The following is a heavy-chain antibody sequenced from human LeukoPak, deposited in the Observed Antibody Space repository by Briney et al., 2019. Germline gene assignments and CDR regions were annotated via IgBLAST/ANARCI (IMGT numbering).Heavy chain of an antibody. CDR3: ARVENTSGWRFDP. J-gene: IGHJ5*02. CDR2: IYYSGST. CDR1: GGSISNYY. D-gene: IGHD6-19*01. Sequence: PSETLFLTCTVSGGSISNYYWSWIRQPPGKGLEWIGYIYYSGSTSYNPSLKSRVTISVDTSKNQFSLKVSSVTAADTALYYCARVENTSGWRFDPWGQGTLVTVSS. V-gene: IGHV4-59*01.